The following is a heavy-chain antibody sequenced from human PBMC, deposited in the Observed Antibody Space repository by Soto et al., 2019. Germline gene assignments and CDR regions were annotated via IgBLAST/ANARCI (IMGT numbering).Heavy chain of an antibody. D-gene: IGHD5-12*01. CDR3: ARGNRGYDY. J-gene: IGHJ4*02. CDR1: GGSISSGDYY. CDR2: VYYSGAT. V-gene: IGHV4-30-4*01. Sequence: SETLSLTCTVSGGSISSGDYYWSWVRQPPGKGLEWIGSVYYSGATYYNPSLKSRITMSVDTSKNQFSLRLTSVTAADTAVYYCARGNRGYDYWGQGTLVTVSS.